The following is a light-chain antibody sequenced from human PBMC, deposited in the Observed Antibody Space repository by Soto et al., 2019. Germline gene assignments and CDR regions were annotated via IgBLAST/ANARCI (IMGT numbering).Light chain of an antibody. V-gene: IGLV1-44*01. J-gene: IGLJ2*01. CDR2: TNS. CDR3: AAWDDSLNGPV. Sequence: QSVLTQPPSASGTPGQRVTISCSGNNSNIGSKTVNWYQQLPGTAPKLLIYTNSQRPAGVPDRFSGYKSGTSASLAISGLQSEDEADYYCAAWDDSLNGPVFGGGTKLTVL. CDR1: NSNIGSKT.